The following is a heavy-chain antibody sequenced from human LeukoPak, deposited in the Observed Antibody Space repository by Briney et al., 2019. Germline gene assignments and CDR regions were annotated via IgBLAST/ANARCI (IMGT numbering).Heavy chain of an antibody. CDR3: ARYCSGASCYSGVDF. Sequence: PGGSLRLSCAASGFTFCSYMMSWVRQAPGRGLEWVSTISSNGGSTYYADSVKGRFTISRDNSKNTLYLQMSSLRADDSVIYYCARYCSGASCYSGVDFWGQGTLVPVSS. D-gene: IGHD2-15*01. V-gene: IGHV3-23*01. J-gene: IGHJ4*02. CDR1: GFTFCSYM. CDR2: ISSNGGST.